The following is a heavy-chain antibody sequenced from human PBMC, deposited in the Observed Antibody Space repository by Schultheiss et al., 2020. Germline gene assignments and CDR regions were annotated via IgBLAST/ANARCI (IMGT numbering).Heavy chain of an antibody. CDR2: IYYSGST. V-gene: IGHV4-4*02. J-gene: IGHJ4*02. CDR3: ARELMRDYYNSSGMAS. CDR1: GGSISSSNW. Sequence: SETLSLTCAVSGGSISSSNWWSWVRQPPGKGLEWIGSIYYSGSTYYNPSLKSRVTISVDRSKNQFSLKLSSVTAADTAVYYCARELMRDYYNSSGMASWGQGTLVTVSS. D-gene: IGHD3-22*01.